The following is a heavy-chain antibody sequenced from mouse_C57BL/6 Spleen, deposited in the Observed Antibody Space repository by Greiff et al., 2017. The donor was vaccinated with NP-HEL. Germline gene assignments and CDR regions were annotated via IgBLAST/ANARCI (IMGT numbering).Heavy chain of an antibody. CDR3: ARKGLTPVVADYAMDY. CDR1: GFTFSDYG. J-gene: IGHJ4*01. Sequence: DVMLVESGGGLVKPGGSLKLSCAASGFTFSDYGMHWVRQAPEKGLEWVAYISSGSSTIYYADTVKGRFTISRDNAKKHLFLQMPILRSEDTARDYCARKGLTPVVADYAMDYWGQGTSGTVSS. CDR2: ISSGSSTI. D-gene: IGHD1-1*01. V-gene: IGHV5-17*01.